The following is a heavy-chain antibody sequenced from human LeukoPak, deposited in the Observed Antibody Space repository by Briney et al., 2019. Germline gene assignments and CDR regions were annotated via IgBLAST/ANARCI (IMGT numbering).Heavy chain of an antibody. CDR1: GDSISNFY. V-gene: IGHV4-59*08. J-gene: IGHJ5*01. CDR3: ALAPNSNWFDF. CDR2: IHYSGNS. Sequence: SETLSLTCSVSGDSISNFYWNWIRQPPGKRLEWIGNIHYSGNSNYNPSLQSRVTISIDTSRKQLFLKLTSVTAADTAVYYCALAPNSNWFDFWGQGNLVTVSS.